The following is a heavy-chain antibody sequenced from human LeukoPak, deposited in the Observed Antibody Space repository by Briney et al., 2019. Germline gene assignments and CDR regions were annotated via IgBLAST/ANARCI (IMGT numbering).Heavy chain of an antibody. CDR1: GGSISSGSYY. D-gene: IGHD1-7*01. Sequence: SETLSLTCTVSGGSISSGSYYWSWIRQPAGKGLEWIGRIYTSGSTNYNPSLKSRVTMSVDTSKNQFSLKLSSVTAADTAVYYCASLSTGTLDYWGQGTLVTVSS. V-gene: IGHV4-61*02. CDR2: IYTSGST. J-gene: IGHJ4*02. CDR3: ASLSTGTLDY.